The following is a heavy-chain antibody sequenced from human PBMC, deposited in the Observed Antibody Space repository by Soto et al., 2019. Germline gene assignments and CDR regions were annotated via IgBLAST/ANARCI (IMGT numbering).Heavy chain of an antibody. Sequence: GGSLRLSCAASGFTFSSYAMHWVRQAPGKGLEWVAVISYDGSNKYYADSVKGRFTISRDNSKNTLYLQMNSLRAEDTAVYYCARGKLRWQQLAYFDYWGQGTLVTVSS. CDR2: ISYDGSNK. J-gene: IGHJ4*02. CDR3: ARGKLRWQQLAYFDY. D-gene: IGHD6-13*01. CDR1: GFTFSSYA. V-gene: IGHV3-30-3*01.